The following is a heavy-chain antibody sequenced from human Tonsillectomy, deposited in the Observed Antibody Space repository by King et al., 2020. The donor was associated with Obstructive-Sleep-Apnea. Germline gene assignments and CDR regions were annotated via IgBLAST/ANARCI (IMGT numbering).Heavy chain of an antibody. V-gene: IGHV2-5*02. J-gene: IGHJ1*01. Sequence: ITLKESGPTLVKPTQTLTLTCTFSGFSLSTSAVGVGWIRQPPGKALEWLALIYWDDDKRYSPSLNTRLTISKDTSRNQVVLTMTDMDPGHLATYYCVTAGRMCVVHWGQGTQVTV. D-gene: IGHD1-20*01. CDR2: IYWDDDK. CDR3: VTAGRMCVVH. CDR1: GFSLSTSAVG.